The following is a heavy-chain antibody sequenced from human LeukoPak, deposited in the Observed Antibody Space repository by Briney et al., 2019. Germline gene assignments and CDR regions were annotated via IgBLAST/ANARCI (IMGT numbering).Heavy chain of an antibody. D-gene: IGHD3-22*01. J-gene: IGHJ4*02. CDR2: ISYDGSNK. V-gene: IGHV3-30*04. CDR1: GFTFSSYT. CDR3: ARDYYDSSGYYYGSDY. Sequence: PGGSLRLSCAASGFTFSSYTMNWVRQAPGKGLEWVAVISYDGSNKYYADSVKGRFTISRDNSKNTLYLQMNSLRAEDTAVYYCARDYYDSSGYYYGSDYWGQGTLVTVSS.